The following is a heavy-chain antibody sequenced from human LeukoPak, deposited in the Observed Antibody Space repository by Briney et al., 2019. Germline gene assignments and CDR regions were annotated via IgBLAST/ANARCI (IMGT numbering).Heavy chain of an antibody. CDR2: INPNSGDT. D-gene: IGHD4-23*01. CDR3: ACWGGGNQGH. Sequence: GASVKVSCKASGYTFTAYYMHWVRQAPGQGLEWMGRINPNSGDTIYAQNFQGRVTVTRDTSISTAYMELSRLRSHDTAVYYCACWGGGNQGHWGQGTLVTVSS. CDR1: GYTFTAYY. J-gene: IGHJ4*02. V-gene: IGHV1-2*06.